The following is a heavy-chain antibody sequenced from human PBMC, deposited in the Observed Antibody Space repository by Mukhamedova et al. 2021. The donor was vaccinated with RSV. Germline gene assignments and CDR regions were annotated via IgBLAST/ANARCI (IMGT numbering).Heavy chain of an antibody. CDR2: IIPIFGTA. J-gene: IGHJ5*02. D-gene: IGHD3-22*01. CDR1: G. CDR3: ARSGYYDSSGYRRAYNWFDP. Sequence: GISWVRQAPGQGLEWMGGIIPIFGTANYAQKFQGRVTITADESTSTAYMELSSLRSEDTAGYYCARSGYYDSSGYRRAYNWFDPWG. V-gene: IGHV1-69*01.